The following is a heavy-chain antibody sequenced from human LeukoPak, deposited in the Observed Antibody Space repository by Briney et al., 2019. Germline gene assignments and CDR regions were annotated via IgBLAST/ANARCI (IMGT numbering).Heavy chain of an antibody. CDR3: AKDERNWNYNLASQTYD. V-gene: IGHV3-23*01. Sequence: GGSLRLSCAASGFTVSSNYMSWVRQASGKGLEWVSAISGSGVSTYYADSVKGRFTVSRDNSKNTLYLQMSSLRAEDTAVYYCAKDERNWNYNLASQTYDWGQGTLVTVSS. D-gene: IGHD1-7*01. CDR1: GFTVSSNY. CDR2: ISGSGVST. J-gene: IGHJ4*02.